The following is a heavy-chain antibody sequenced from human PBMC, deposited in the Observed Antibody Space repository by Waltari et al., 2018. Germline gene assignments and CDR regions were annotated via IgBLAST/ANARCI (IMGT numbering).Heavy chain of an antibody. CDR2: INPNRGGT. Sequence: QVQLVQSVAEVKKPGASVKVSCKASGYTFTGYYMHWVRQAPGQGLEWMGRINPNRGGTNYAQKFQGRVTMTRDTSISTAYMELSRLRSDDTAVYYCARDDEVYFGSSLDYWGQGTLVTVSS. V-gene: IGHV1-2*06. CDR1: GYTFTGYY. J-gene: IGHJ4*02. D-gene: IGHD6-13*01. CDR3: ARDDEVYFGSSLDY.